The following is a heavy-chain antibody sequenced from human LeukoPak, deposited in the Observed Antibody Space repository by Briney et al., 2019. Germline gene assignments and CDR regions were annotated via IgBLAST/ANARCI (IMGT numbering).Heavy chain of an antibody. V-gene: IGHV1-2*02. CDR2: INPNSGGT. Sequence: GASVKLSCKASGYTFTGYYMHWVRQAPGQRLEWMGWINPNSGGTNYAQKFQGRVTMTRDTSISTAYMELSRLRSDDTAVYYCARAAGLTYYDILTLDYWGQGTLVTVPS. CDR1: GYTFTGYY. CDR3: ARAAGLTYYDILTLDY. D-gene: IGHD3-9*01. J-gene: IGHJ4*02.